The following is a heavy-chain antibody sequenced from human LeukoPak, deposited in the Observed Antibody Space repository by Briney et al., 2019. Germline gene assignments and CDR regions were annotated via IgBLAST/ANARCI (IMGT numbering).Heavy chain of an antibody. V-gene: IGHV4-59*01. J-gene: IGHJ4*02. Sequence: SETLSLTCTLSGGSISSYYWSWIRQPPGKGLEWIGYIYYSGSTNYSPSLKSRVPISVDTSKNQFSLKLSSVTAADTAVYYCARYVWGSYPTFEDYWGQGTLVTVSS. CDR3: ARYVWGSYPTFEDY. D-gene: IGHD3-16*02. CDR1: GGSISSYY. CDR2: IYYSGST.